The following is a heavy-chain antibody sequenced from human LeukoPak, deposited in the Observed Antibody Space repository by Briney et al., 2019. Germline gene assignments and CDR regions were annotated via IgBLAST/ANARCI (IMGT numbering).Heavy chain of an antibody. CDR3: ASGYGDYWFDP. CDR1: GGSISRDF. CDR2: IYYTGST. D-gene: IGHD4-17*01. V-gene: IGHV4-59*01. Sequence: SETLSLTCTVSGGSISRDFWSWIRQPPGKGLEWIGYIYYTGSTNYNPSLKSRVTISIDTSKNQFSLRLSSVTAADTAVYHCASGYGDYWFDPWGQGTLVTVSS. J-gene: IGHJ5*02.